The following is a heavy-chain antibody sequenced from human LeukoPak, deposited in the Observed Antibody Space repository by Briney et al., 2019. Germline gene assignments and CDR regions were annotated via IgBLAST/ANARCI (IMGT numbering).Heavy chain of an antibody. CDR1: GGTFSSYA. D-gene: IGHD3-3*01. V-gene: IGHV1-69*01. Sequence: SVKVSCKASGGTFSSYAISWVRQAPGQGLKWMGGIIPIFGTANYAQKFQGRVTITADESTSTAYMELSSLRSEDTAVYYCASTYYDFWSGSFDYWGQGTLVTVSS. CDR3: ASTYYDFWSGSFDY. J-gene: IGHJ4*02. CDR2: IIPIFGTA.